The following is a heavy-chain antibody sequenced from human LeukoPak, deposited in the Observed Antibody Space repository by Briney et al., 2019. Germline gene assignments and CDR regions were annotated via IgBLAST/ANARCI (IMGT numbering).Heavy chain of an antibody. V-gene: IGHV3-30-3*01. J-gene: IGHJ6*02. CDR2: ISYDGSNK. D-gene: IGHD3-3*01. CDR3: ARDPHYDFWSGPYGLDV. CDR1: GFTFSNAW. Sequence: GGSLRLSCAASGFTFSNAWMSWVRQAPGKGLEWVAVISYDGSNKYYADAVKGRFTISRDNSKNTLYLQMNSLRAEDTAVYYCARDPHYDFWSGPYGLDVWGQGTTVTASS.